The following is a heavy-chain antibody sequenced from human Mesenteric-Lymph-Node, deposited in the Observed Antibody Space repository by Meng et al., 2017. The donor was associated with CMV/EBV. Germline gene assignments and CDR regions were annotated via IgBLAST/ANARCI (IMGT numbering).Heavy chain of an antibody. D-gene: IGHD3-3*01. CDR1: GFTFSSYS. CDR2: ISSSSSYI. CDR3: ARESRFLEWPNFDY. V-gene: IGHV3-21*01. J-gene: IGHJ4*02. Sequence: LSLTCAASGFTFSSYSMNWVRQAPGKGLEWVSSISSSSSYIYYADSVKGRFTISRDNAKNSLYLQMNSLRAEDTAVYYCARESRFLEWPNFDYWGQGTLVTVSS.